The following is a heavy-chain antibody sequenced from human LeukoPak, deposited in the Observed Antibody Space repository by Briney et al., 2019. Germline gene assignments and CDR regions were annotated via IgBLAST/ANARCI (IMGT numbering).Heavy chain of an antibody. V-gene: IGHV3-21*01. CDR3: ARETEPHIVVVPAADYCYYGMDV. CDR2: ISSSRSYI. CDR1: GFTFSSYS. J-gene: IGHJ6*02. Sequence: PGGSLRLSCAASGFTFSSYSMNWVRQAPGKGLEWVSSISSSRSYIYYADSVKGRFTISRDNAKNSLYLQMNSLRAEDTAVYYCARETEPHIVVVPAADYCYYGMDVWGQGTTVTVS. D-gene: IGHD2-2*01.